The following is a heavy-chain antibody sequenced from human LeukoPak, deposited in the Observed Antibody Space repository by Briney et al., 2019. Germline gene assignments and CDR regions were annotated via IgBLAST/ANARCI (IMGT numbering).Heavy chain of an antibody. J-gene: IGHJ4*02. V-gene: IGHV3-48*03. CDR3: ARGTTYFDY. CDR2: ISSSGSTT. Sequence: PGGSLRLSCAASGFTFSFYEMNWVRQAPGKGLEWVSYISSSGSTTYYADSVKGRFTISRDNAKNSLYLQMNSLRAEDTAVYYCARGTTYFDYWGQGTLVTVSS. D-gene: IGHD2/OR15-2a*01. CDR1: GFTFSFYE.